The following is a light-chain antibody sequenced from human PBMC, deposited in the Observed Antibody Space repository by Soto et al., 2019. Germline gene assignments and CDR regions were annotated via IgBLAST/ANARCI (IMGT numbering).Light chain of an antibody. Sequence: DIVLTQSPGTLSLSPGERATLSCRASQSVSSSYLAWYQQKPGQAPRLLIYGASSRATGFPDRFSGSGSGTDFTLTISRLEPEDFAVYYCHQYCSSPRTFGQGTKVEIK. CDR2: GAS. V-gene: IGKV3-20*01. CDR3: HQYCSSPRT. J-gene: IGKJ1*01. CDR1: QSVSSSY.